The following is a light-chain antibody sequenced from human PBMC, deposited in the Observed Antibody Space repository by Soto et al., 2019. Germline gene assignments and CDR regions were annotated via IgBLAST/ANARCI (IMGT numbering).Light chain of an antibody. Sequence: QAVVTQPPSASGTPGQRVTISCSGSSSDIGSNTVNWYQQLPGTAPKLLIYSNDQWPSGVPDRFSGSKSGTSASLAISGLQSEDEADYYCAAWDDSLNVWVFGGGTQLTVL. CDR1: SSDIGSNT. J-gene: IGLJ3*02. V-gene: IGLV1-44*01. CDR3: AAWDDSLNVWV. CDR2: SND.